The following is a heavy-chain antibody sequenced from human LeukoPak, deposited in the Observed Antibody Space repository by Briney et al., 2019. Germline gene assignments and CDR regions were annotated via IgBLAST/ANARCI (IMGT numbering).Heavy chain of an antibody. V-gene: IGHV3-74*01. CDR2: INSDGRST. Sequence: GGSRRLSCAASGFTFSTSWMHWVRQVPGKGLVWVSRINSDGRSTDYADSVKGRFTISRDNTKNTLYLQMNSLRADDTAVYYCAHTVWSGNYFDYWGQGTLVTVSS. J-gene: IGHJ4*02. CDR3: AHTVWSGNYFDY. CDR1: GFTFSTSW. D-gene: IGHD3-3*01.